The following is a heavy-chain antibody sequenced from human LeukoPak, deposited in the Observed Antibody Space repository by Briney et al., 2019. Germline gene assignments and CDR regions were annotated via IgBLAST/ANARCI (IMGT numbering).Heavy chain of an antibody. D-gene: IGHD5/OR15-5a*01. CDR1: GFTFSSYE. Sequence: GSLRLSCAASGFTFSSYEMNWVRQAPGKGLEWIGYVYDIGSTNYNPSFKNRVTISIDTSKNQFSLKLTSVTAADTAVYYCAGGGVYNSLHYYMDVWGKGTAVTISS. CDR2: VYDIGST. J-gene: IGHJ6*03. V-gene: IGHV4-59*01. CDR3: AGGGVYNSLHYYMDV.